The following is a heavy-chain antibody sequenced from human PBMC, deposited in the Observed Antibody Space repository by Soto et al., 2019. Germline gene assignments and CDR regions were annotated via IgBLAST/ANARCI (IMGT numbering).Heavy chain of an antibody. CDR1: GFTFSSYS. CDR2: ISSSSSTI. V-gene: IGHV3-48*02. J-gene: IGHJ6*02. D-gene: IGHD6-6*01. CDR3: ARGDSSSRAHYYYYGMDV. Sequence: GVSLRLSCAASGFTFSSYSMNWVRQAPGKGLEWVSYISSSSSTIYYADSVKGRFTISRDNAKNSLYLQMNSLRDEDTAVYYCARGDSSSRAHYYYYGMDVWGQGTTVTVSS.